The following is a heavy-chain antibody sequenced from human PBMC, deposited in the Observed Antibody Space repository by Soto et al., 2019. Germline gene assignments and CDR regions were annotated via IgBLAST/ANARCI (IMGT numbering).Heavy chain of an antibody. Sequence: AGGSLRLSCAASGFTFSSYAMSWVRQAPGKGLEWVSAISGSGGSTYYADSVKGRFTISRDNSKNTLYLQMNSLRAEDTAVYYCAKTPTKRTPAYYFDYWGQGTLVTVSS. V-gene: IGHV3-23*01. J-gene: IGHJ4*02. CDR1: GFTFSSYA. CDR3: AKTPTKRTPAYYFDY. D-gene: IGHD1-1*01. CDR2: ISGSGGST.